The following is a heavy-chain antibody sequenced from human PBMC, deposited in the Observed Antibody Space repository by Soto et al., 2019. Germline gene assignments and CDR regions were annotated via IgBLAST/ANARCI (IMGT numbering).Heavy chain of an antibody. CDR2: IYYSGST. D-gene: IGHD1-26*01. V-gene: IGHV4-59*12. Sequence: PSETLSLTCTVSGGSISSYYWSWIRQPPGKGLEWIGYIYYSGSTNYNPSLKSRVTISVDTSKNQFSLKLSSVTAAVTAVYYCARRWGPTFDYWGQGTLVTVSS. J-gene: IGHJ4*02. CDR3: ARRWGPTFDY. CDR1: GGSISSYY.